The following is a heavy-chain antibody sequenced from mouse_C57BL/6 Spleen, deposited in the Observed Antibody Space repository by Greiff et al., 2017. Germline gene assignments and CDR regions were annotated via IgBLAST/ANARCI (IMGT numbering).Heavy chain of an antibody. D-gene: IGHD2-4*01. Sequence: EVNVVESGGGLVKPGGSLKLSCAASGFTFSDYGMHWVRQAPEQGLEWVAYISSGSSTIYYADTVKGRFTISRDNAKNTLFLQMTSLRSEDTAMYYCARDDYPYYFDYWGKGTTLTVSS. J-gene: IGHJ2*01. CDR3: ARDDYPYYFDY. V-gene: IGHV5-17*01. CDR2: ISSGSSTI. CDR1: GFTFSDYG.